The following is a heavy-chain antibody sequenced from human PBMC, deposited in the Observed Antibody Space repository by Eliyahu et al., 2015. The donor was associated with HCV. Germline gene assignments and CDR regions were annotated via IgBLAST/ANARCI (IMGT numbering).Heavy chain of an antibody. CDR1: GFTFXXYX. V-gene: IGHV3-48*02. CDR2: SSSSSSTI. CDR3: AREGGYDILTGSYYYGMDV. Sequence: EVQLVESGGGLVQPGGSLRLSCAASGFTFXXYXMNWVRQAQGKGLEWVSXSSSSSSTIYYAXSXKGRFTISRXNAKNSLYLQMNSLRDEDTAVYYCAREGGYDILTGSYYYGMDVWGQGTTVTVSS. J-gene: IGHJ6*02. D-gene: IGHD3-9*01.